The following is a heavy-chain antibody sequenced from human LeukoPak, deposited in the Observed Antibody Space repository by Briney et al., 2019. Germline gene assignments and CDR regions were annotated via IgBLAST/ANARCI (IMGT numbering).Heavy chain of an antibody. V-gene: IGHV1-2*04. D-gene: IGHD6-13*01. Sequence: ASVKVSCKASGYTFTGYYMHWVRQAPGQGLEWMGWINPNSGGTNYAQKFQGWVTMTRDTSISTAHMELSRLRSDDTAVYYCARSTLGIAAAPDYWGQGTLVTVSS. J-gene: IGHJ4*02. CDR3: ARSTLGIAAAPDY. CDR2: INPNSGGT. CDR1: GYTFTGYY.